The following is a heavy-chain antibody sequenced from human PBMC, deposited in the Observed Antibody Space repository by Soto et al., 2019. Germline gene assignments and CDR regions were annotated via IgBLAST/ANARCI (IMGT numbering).Heavy chain of an antibody. J-gene: IGHJ6*02. CDR2: IYYSGST. CDR1: GGSISSGGYY. Sequence: QVQLQESGPGLVKPSQTLSLTCTVSGGSISSGGYYWSWIRQHPGKGLEWIGYIYYSGSTYYNPSLKSRVTISVDTSKSHFSLKLSSVTAADTAVYYCARDNLTMFGGMDVWGQGTTVTVSS. CDR3: ARDNLTMFGGMDV. D-gene: IGHD3-10*02. V-gene: IGHV4-31*03.